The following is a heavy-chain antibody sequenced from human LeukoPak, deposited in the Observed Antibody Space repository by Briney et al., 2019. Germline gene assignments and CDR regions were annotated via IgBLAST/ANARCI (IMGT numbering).Heavy chain of an antibody. J-gene: IGHJ1*01. D-gene: IGHD6-13*01. Sequence: GGSLRLSCAASGFTFSSYTMHWVRQAPGMGLEWVALISYDGGNKNYADSVRGRFTISRDNSKNTLYLQMNSLRGEDTAVYYCARDGAAAPEYFQHWGQGTLVTVSS. CDR2: ISYDGGNK. V-gene: IGHV3-30-3*01. CDR1: GFTFSSYT. CDR3: ARDGAAAPEYFQH.